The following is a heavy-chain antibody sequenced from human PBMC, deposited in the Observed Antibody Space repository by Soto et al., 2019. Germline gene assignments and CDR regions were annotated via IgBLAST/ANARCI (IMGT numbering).Heavy chain of an antibody. CDR2: ISYDGSNK. J-gene: IGHJ4*02. Sequence: QVQLVESGGGVVQPGRSLRLSCAASGFTFSSYGMHWVRQAPGKGLEWVAVISYDGSNKYYADSVKGRFTISRDNSTNTLYLQMNSLRAEDTAVYYCAKLPRPDSSSPPDYWGQGTLVTVSS. D-gene: IGHD6-13*01. CDR1: GFTFSSYG. V-gene: IGHV3-30*18. CDR3: AKLPRPDSSSPPDY.